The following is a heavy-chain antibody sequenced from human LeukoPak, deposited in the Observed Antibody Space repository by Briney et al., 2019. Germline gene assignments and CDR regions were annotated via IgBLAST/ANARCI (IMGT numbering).Heavy chain of an antibody. CDR2: MYHSGST. V-gene: IGHV4-38-2*02. Sequence: PSETLSLTYAVSGYSISSGYYWGWIRQPPGKGLEWIGSMYHSGSTYYNPSLKSRVTISVDTSKNQFSLKLSSVSAADTAVYYCARDRPGDQNYYPLDYWGQGTLVTVSS. CDR1: GYSISSGYY. J-gene: IGHJ4*02. D-gene: IGHD3-22*01. CDR3: ARDRPGDQNYYPLDY.